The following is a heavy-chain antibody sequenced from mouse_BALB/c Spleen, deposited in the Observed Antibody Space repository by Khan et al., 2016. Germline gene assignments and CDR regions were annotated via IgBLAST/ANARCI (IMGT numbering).Heavy chain of an antibody. D-gene: IGHD2-14*01. Sequence: QIQLVQSGPELKKPGETVRISCKASGYTFTTAGMQWVQKMPGKGLKWIGWINTHSGVPKYAEDLKGRFAFSLETSASTAYLQISNLKNEDTATYFCATSYRYDDAMDYWGQGTSVTVSS. V-gene: IGHV9-4*02. J-gene: IGHJ4*01. CDR2: INTHSGVP. CDR1: GYTFTTAG. CDR3: ATSYRYDDAMDY.